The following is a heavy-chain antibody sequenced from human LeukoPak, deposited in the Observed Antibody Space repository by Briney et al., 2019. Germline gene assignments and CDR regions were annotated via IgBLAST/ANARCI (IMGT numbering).Heavy chain of an antibody. J-gene: IGHJ4*02. CDR3: ARDQPTFDY. CDR2: ISSSSSYI. CDR1: RFAFSTYW. V-gene: IGHV3-21*01. Sequence: GGSLRLSCAASRFAFSTYWMSWVRQAPGKGLEWVSSISSSSSYIYYADSVKGRFTISRDNAKNSLYLQMNSLRAEDTAVYYCARDQPTFDYWGQGTLVTVSS.